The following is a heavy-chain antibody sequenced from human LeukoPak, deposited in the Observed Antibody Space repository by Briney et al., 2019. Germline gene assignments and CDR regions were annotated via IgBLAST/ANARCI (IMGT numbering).Heavy chain of an antibody. Sequence: ASVKVSCKASGYTFTSYYMHWVRQAPGQGLEWMGIINPGGGGTSYAQKFQGRVTMTRDTSTSTVYMELSSLRSEDTAVYYCARAEDIVVVPAATALGYWGQGTLVTVSS. J-gene: IGHJ4*02. CDR1: GYTFTSYY. CDR3: ARAEDIVVVPAATALGY. D-gene: IGHD2-2*01. V-gene: IGHV1-46*01. CDR2: INPGGGGT.